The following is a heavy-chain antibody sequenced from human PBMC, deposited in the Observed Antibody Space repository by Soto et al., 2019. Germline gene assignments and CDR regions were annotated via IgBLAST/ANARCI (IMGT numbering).Heavy chain of an antibody. J-gene: IGHJ6*02. CDR1: GGSISSYY. Sequence: AAPLSVTCSVSGGSISSYYWSWIREPPRKGLEWIVYIYSRARTNYNPSLKRRVTISVDTSKNHFSLKLSSVSAADTAVYCCARDRGVRGVIIGPDNWDGMDVCGQGATVTVS. CDR3: ARDRGVRGVIIGPDNWDGMDV. V-gene: IGHV4-59*01. CDR2: IYSRART. D-gene: IGHD3-10*01.